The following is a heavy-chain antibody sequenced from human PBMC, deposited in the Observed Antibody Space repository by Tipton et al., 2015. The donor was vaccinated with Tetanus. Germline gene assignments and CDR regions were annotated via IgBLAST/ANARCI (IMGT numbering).Heavy chain of an antibody. CDR3: ARGLDPYKSGNF. Sequence: TLSLTCTLSGGSISSSDYYWSWVRQPPGEGLEWIGSIYYSGIPYYNPSLKSRVTISVDTSKNQFFLRLTSVTAADTAVYYCARGLDPYKSGNFWGQGTLVTVSS. CDR2: IYYSGIP. J-gene: IGHJ4*02. V-gene: IGHV4-39*01. CDR1: GGSISSSDYY. D-gene: IGHD5-24*01.